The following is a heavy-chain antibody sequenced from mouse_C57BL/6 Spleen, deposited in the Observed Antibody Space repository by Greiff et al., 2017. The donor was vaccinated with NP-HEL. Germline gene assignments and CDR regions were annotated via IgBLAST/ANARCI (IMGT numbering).Heavy chain of an antibody. Sequence: VQLQQSGPGLVKPSQSLSLTCSVTGYSITSGYYWNWIRQFPGNKLEWMGYISYDGSNNYNPSLKNRISITRDTSKNQFFLKLNSVTTEDTATYYCARHDSPYAMDYWGQGTSVTVSS. CDR1: GYSITSGYY. D-gene: IGHD3-2*01. V-gene: IGHV3-6*01. CDR3: ARHDSPYAMDY. CDR2: ISYDGSN. J-gene: IGHJ4*01.